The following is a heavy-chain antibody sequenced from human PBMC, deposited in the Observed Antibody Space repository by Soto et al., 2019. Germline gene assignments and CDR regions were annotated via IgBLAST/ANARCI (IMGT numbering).Heavy chain of an antibody. Sequence: SETLSLTCSVSGDSISNLDYFWAWIRQPPGQALEYIGYIYKSATTYYNPSFESRVAISVDTSKSQCSLNVTSVTAADTAVYFCARGRYCLTGRCFPNWFDSWGQGALVTVSS. V-gene: IGHV4-30-4*01. J-gene: IGHJ5*01. CDR1: GDSISNLDYF. CDR3: ARGRYCLTGRCFPNWFDS. D-gene: IGHD7-27*01. CDR2: IYKSATT.